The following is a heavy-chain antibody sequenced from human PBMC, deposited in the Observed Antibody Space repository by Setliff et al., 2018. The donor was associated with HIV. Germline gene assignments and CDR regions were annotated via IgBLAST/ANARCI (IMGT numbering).Heavy chain of an antibody. J-gene: IGHJ5*02. CDR3: ATHPPYRSAWYMRS. D-gene: IGHD6-19*01. V-gene: IGHV1-24*01. CDR1: GFTLNELS. CDR2: FDPEAGEI. Sequence: VSCTISGFTLNELSIQWVRQAPAKGLEWMGGFDPEAGEIIYAQKFQGRVTMTEDTSTDTAYMDLSSLRSEDTAVYYCATHPPYRSAWYMRSWGQGTLVTVSS.